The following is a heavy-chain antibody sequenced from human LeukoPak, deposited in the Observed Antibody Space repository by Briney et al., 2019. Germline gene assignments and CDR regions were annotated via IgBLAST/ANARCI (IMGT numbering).Heavy chain of an antibody. D-gene: IGHD6-13*01. CDR2: ITWNSGSI. Sequence: LGGSLRLSCAASGFTFDDYAMHWVRQAPGKGLEWVSGITWNSGSIDYADSVKGRFTISRDNAKNSLYLQMNSLRAEDTALYYCAKDTAAAYYYYGMDVWGQGTTVTVSS. V-gene: IGHV3-9*01. CDR3: AKDTAAAYYYYGMDV. CDR1: GFTFDDYA. J-gene: IGHJ6*02.